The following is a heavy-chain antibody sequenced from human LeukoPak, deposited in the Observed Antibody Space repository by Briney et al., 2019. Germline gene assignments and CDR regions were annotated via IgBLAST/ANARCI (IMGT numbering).Heavy chain of an antibody. V-gene: IGHV3-21*01. CDR1: RFSFSSYS. Sequence: GGSLRLSCAASRFSFSSYSMNWVRQAPGKGLEWVSSISSSSSYIYYADSVKGRFTLSRDNAKNSLYLQMNSLRAEDTAVYYCARNGAIDPYSYHGMDVWGQRTTVTVSS. J-gene: IGHJ6*02. CDR2: ISSSSSYI. CDR3: ARNGAIDPYSYHGMDV. D-gene: IGHD2-8*01.